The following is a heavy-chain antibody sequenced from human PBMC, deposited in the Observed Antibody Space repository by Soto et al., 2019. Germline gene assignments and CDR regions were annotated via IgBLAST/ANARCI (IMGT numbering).Heavy chain of an antibody. D-gene: IGHD5-12*01. CDR2: IWSDGKKE. CDR3: ERYSDGGWFHMDV. V-gene: IGHV3-33*03. CDR1: GFPFWHYG. J-gene: IGHJ6*02. Sequence: QVQLVESGGGVVQPGRSLRLSCVGSGFPFWHYGMHWVRQAPGKGLEWVAVIWSDGKKESYADFVKGRFAISRDNFKDTLYLQMNSLRAEDTAGYYCERYSDGGWFHMDVWGQGTTVTVSS.